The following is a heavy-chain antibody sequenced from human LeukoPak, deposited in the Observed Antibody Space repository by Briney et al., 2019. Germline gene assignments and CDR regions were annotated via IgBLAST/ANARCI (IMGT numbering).Heavy chain of an antibody. V-gene: IGHV1-24*01. CDR1: GYTLTELS. D-gene: IGHD6-19*01. CDR3: ATVYTVAGTFYYFDY. Sequence: ASVKVSCKVSGYTLTELSMHWVRQAPGKGLEWMGGFDPEDGETIYAQKFQGRVTMTEDTSTDTAYMELSSLRSEDTAVYYCATVYTVAGTFYYFDYWGQGTLVTVSS. CDR2: FDPEDGET. J-gene: IGHJ4*02.